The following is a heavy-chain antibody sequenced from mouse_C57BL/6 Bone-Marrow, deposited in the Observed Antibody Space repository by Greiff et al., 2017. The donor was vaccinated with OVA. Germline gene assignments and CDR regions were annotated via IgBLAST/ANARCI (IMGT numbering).Heavy chain of an antibody. J-gene: IGHJ3*01. Sequence: QVQLQQSGAELVKPGASVKISCKASGYTFTDYYINWVKQRPGQGLEWIGKIGPGGGSTYYNGKFKGKATLTADKASSTAYMQLSSLTSEDSAVDFRASSGGSSPFAYWGQGTLVTVPA. CDR3: ASSGGSSPFAY. CDR1: GYTFTDYY. CDR2: IGPGGGST. D-gene: IGHD1-1*01. V-gene: IGHV1-77*01.